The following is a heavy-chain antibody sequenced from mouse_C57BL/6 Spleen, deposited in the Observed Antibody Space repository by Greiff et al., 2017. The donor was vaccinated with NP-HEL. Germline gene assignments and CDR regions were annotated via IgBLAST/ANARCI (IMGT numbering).Heavy chain of an antibody. J-gene: IGHJ1*03. D-gene: IGHD1-1*01. V-gene: IGHV1-15*01. Sequence: VQLQQSGAELVRPGASVTLSCKASGYTFTDYEMHWVKQTPAHGLEWIGAIDPEPGGTAYNQKFRGKAILTADKSSSTAYMELRSLTSEDSAVYYCTRKFYYYGSSLWYFDVWGTGTTVTVSS. CDR3: TRKFYYYGSSLWYFDV. CDR2: IDPEPGGT. CDR1: GYTFTDYE.